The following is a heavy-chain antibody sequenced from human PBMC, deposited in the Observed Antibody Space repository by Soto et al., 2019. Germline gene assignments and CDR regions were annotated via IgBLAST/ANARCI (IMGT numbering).Heavy chain of an antibody. Sequence: SETLSLTCAVYGGSFSGYNWSRIRQPPGKGLEWIGEINHSGSTIYNASLKSRVTISVDTSKNQFSLKLSSGTAADTAVYYCARSSAFDIWGQETMVTVSS. V-gene: IGHV4-34*01. CDR2: INHSGST. CDR3: ARSSAFDI. J-gene: IGHJ3*02. CDR1: GGSFSGYN. D-gene: IGHD6-6*01.